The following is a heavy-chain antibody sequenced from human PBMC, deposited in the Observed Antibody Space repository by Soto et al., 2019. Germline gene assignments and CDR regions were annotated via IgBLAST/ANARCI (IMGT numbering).Heavy chain of an antibody. J-gene: IGHJ4*02. CDR1: GGSISRYY. CDR2: IYYSGST. D-gene: IGHD6-19*01. V-gene: IGHV4-59*01. CDR3: ARDAGYNSGWYVY. Sequence: SETLSLTCTVSGGSISRYYWSLIRQPPGKGLEWIGYIYYSGSTNYNPSLKSRVTISVDTSKNQFSLKLSSVTAADTAVYYCARDAGYNSGWYVYWGQGTLVTGSS.